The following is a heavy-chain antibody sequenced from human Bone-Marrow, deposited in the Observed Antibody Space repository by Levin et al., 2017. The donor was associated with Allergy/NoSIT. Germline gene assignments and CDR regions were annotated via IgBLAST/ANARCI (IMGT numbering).Heavy chain of an antibody. CDR3: ARDQRRKNNWNDSFDY. D-gene: IGHD1-20*01. Sequence: SQTLSLPCTVSGGSIRSGYYYWTWIRQHPGRGLEWIGYISYSGDTYYNPSLESRLTISRDVSKNQFSLKLTSVTAADTAVYYCARDQRRKNNWNDSFDYWGQGTLITVSS. J-gene: IGHJ4*02. V-gene: IGHV4-31*03. CDR2: ISYSGDT. CDR1: GGSIRSGYYY.